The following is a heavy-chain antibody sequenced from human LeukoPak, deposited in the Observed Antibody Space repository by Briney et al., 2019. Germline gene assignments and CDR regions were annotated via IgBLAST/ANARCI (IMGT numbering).Heavy chain of an antibody. V-gene: IGHV4-4*02. J-gene: IGHJ4*02. CDR3: SRENGAFSPFGY. CDR2: NSLTGTS. CDR1: GGSISNTNW. D-gene: IGHD2-8*01. Sequence: SGILSLTCGVSGGSISNTNWWSWVRQPPGQGLEWIGENSLTGTSHNKPSLESRVTVSLDKSKNQLSLTLTSVTAADTAVYYCSRENGAFSPFGYWGQGTLVTVFS.